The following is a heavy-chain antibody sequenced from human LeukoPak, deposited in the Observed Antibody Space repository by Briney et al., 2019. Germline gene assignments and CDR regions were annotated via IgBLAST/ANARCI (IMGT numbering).Heavy chain of an antibody. V-gene: IGHV4-4*02. D-gene: IGHD5-18*01. Sequence: SGTLSLTCAVSGGSISSGNWWNWVRQPPGQGLEWIGEIYHSGSTNYNPSLKSRVIISADKSKNQFSLKLSSVTAADTAVYYCARVGYSYGPFDYWGQGTLVTVSS. CDR2: IYHSGST. CDR1: GGSISSGNW. J-gene: IGHJ4*02. CDR3: ARVGYSYGPFDY.